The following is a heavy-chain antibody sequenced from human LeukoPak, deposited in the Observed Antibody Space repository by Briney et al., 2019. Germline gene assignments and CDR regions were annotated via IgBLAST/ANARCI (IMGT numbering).Heavy chain of an antibody. CDR2: LSGNGITT. J-gene: IGHJ4*01. D-gene: IGHD6-25*01. CDR3: AKGIYSSGWSYFDY. Sequence: GGSLRLSCAASGFTFSNSAMSWVRQAPGKGLEWVSTLSGNGITTYYADSVKGRFTISRDNSKNTLYLQMNSLRAEDTAVYYCAKGIYSSGWSYFDYWGHGTLVTVSS. CDR1: GFTFSNSA. V-gene: IGHV3-23*01.